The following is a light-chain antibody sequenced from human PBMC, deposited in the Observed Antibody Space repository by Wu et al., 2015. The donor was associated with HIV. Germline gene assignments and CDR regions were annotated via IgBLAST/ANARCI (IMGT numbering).Light chain of an antibody. Sequence: EIVMRQSSATLSVSPGERATLSCRASQSVNSKLAWYQQKPGQAPRLLIYGASTRATGIPARFSGSGSGTEFTLTISSIQSEDFAIYYCQQYNNWPGTFGQGTKVEIK. V-gene: IGKV3-15*01. CDR3: QQYNNWPGT. CDR1: QSVNSK. CDR2: GAS. J-gene: IGKJ1*01.